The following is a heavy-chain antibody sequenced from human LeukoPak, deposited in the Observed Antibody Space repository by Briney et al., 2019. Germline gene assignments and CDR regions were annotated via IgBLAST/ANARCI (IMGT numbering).Heavy chain of an antibody. D-gene: IGHD2-21*02. CDR1: GDSVSSTNYY. CDR2: IRYSESA. Sequence: PSETLSLSCTVSGDSVSSTNYYWGCIRQPPGRGLGWIASIRYSESAYYSPSLNSRATISVHTSKHQFPLKLSSVTAAETAVYYCARGPDRGGDCYPGYMDVWGKRTTVTVSS. J-gene: IGHJ6*03. CDR3: ARGPDRGGDCYPGYMDV. V-gene: IGHV4-39*06.